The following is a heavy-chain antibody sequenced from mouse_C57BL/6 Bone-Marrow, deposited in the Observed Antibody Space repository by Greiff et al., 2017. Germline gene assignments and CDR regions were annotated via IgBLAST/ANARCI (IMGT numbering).Heavy chain of an antibody. CDR1: GYTFTDYN. Sequence: VQLQQSGPELVKPGASVKIPCKASGYTFTDYNMDWVKQSHGKSLEWIGDINPNNGGTIYHQKFKGKATLTVDKSSSTAYMELRSLTSEDTAVYYCARLDTTVVVFDDWGQGTTLTVAS. J-gene: IGHJ2*01. CDR3: ARLDTTVVVFDD. V-gene: IGHV1-18*01. D-gene: IGHD1-1*01. CDR2: INPNNGGT.